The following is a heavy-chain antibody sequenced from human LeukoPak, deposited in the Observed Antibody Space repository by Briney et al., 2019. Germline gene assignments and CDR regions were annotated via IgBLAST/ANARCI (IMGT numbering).Heavy chain of an antibody. D-gene: IGHD2-2*01. CDR3: ASTPRIPAASRHYYYYMDV. J-gene: IGHJ6*03. V-gene: IGHV1-18*01. CDR2: ISSYNGNT. CDR1: GYTFTSYG. Sequence: GASVKLSCKASGYTFTSYGISWVRQAPGQGLKWMGWISSYNGNTNYAQKLQGRVTMTTDTSTSTAYMELRSLRADDTAVYYCASTPRIPAASRHYYYYMDVWGKGTTVTISS.